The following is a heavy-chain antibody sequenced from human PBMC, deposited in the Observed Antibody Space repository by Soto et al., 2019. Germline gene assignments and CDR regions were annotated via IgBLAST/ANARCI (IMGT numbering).Heavy chain of an antibody. V-gene: IGHV3-30-3*01. CDR3: ANPLAAAPDY. D-gene: IGHD6-13*01. CDR2: ISYDGSNK. CDR1: GFTFSSYA. J-gene: IGHJ4*02. Sequence: QVQLVESGGGVVQPGRSLRLSCAASGFTFSSYAMHWVRQAPGKGLEWVAVISYDGSNKYYADSVKGRFTISRDNSKNTLYLQMNSLRAEDTAVYCCANPLAAAPDYWGQGTLVTVSS.